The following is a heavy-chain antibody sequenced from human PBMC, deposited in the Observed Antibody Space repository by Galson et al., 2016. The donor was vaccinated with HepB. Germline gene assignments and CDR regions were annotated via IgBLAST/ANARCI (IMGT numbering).Heavy chain of an antibody. CDR3: TKSRAINFDP. D-gene: IGHD2-2*01. CDR2: IDPSDSYT. Sequence: QSGAEVKKPGESLRISCKVFGYTFTSYWISWVRQMPGKGLEWMGRIDPSDSYTNYSPSFQGHVTMSADKSISTAYLQWSRLKASDTGMYYCTKSRAINFDPWGQGNLVTVSS. J-gene: IGHJ5*02. CDR1: GYTFTSYW. V-gene: IGHV5-10-1*01.